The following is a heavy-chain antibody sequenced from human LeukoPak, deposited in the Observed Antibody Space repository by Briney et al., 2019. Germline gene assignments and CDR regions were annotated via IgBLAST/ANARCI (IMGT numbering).Heavy chain of an antibody. J-gene: IGHJ3*02. D-gene: IGHD2-2*01. V-gene: IGHV4-39*07. Sequence: SETLSLTCTVSGGSISSSSYYWGWIRQPPGKGLEWIGSIYYSGSTYYNPSLKSRVTISVDTSKNQFSLKLSSVTAADTAVYYCARYCSSTSCYPPAFDIWGQGTMVTVSS. CDR3: ARYCSSTSCYPPAFDI. CDR2: IYYSGST. CDR1: GGSISSSSYY.